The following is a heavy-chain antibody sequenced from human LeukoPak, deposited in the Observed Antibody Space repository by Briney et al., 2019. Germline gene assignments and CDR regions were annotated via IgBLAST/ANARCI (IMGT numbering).Heavy chain of an antibody. CDR2: INHSGST. Sequence: PSETLSLTCAVYGGSFSGYYWSWIRQPPGKGPEWIGEINHSGSTNYNPSLKSRVTISVDTSKNQFSLKLSSVTAADTAVYYCAKTPYYYYYGMDVWGQGTTVTVSS. V-gene: IGHV4-34*01. J-gene: IGHJ6*02. CDR3: AKTPYYYYYGMDV. CDR1: GGSFSGYY.